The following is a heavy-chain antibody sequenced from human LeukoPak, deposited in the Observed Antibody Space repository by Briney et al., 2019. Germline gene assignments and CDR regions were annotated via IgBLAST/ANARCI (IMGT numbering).Heavy chain of an antibody. D-gene: IGHD2-2*02. CDR1: GFTFSSYE. J-gene: IGHJ4*02. CDR3: ARFWRRMVVVVPAAIAFDY. CDR2: ISSSGSTI. V-gene: IGHV3-48*03. Sequence: PGGSLRLSCAASGFTFSSYEMNWVRQAPGKGLEWVSYISSSGSTIYYADSVKGRFTISRDNAKNSLYLQMNSLRAEDTAVYYCARFWRRMVVVVPAAIAFDYWGQGTLVTVSS.